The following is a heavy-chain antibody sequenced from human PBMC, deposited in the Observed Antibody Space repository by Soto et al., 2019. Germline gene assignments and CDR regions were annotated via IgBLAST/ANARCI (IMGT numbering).Heavy chain of an antibody. J-gene: IGHJ4*02. CDR1: GYTFTGYY. D-gene: IGHD7-27*01. Sequence: GASVKVSCKASGYTFTGYYMHWVRQAPGQGLEWMGWIKAYNGNTNYAQKLQGRVTMTTDTSTSTAYMELRSLRSDDTAVYYCARFGTGDRRFDYWGQGTLVTVSS. CDR3: ARFGTGDRRFDY. V-gene: IGHV1-18*04. CDR2: IKAYNGNT.